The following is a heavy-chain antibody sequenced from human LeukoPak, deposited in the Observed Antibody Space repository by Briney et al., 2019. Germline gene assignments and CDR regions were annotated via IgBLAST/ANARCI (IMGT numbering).Heavy chain of an antibody. CDR1: GFTFSSYE. CDR3: AREEIGTSGYSSLDQ. V-gene: IGHV3-48*03. CDR2: ITGSGTNK. J-gene: IGHJ4*02. D-gene: IGHD3-22*01. Sequence: GGSLRLSCAASGFTFSSYEMNWVRQAPGKGLEWVSYITGSGTNKYYADSVQGRFTISRDNTKNSLYLQMNSLRAEDTAVYYCAREEIGTSGYSSLDQWGQGTLVTVSS.